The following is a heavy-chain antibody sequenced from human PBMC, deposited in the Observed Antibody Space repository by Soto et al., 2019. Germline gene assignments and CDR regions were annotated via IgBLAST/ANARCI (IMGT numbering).Heavy chain of an antibody. CDR2: INHSGST. CDR1: GGSFSGYY. V-gene: IGHV4-34*01. CDR3: ARGVRAAAGRGYYFDY. D-gene: IGHD6-13*01. J-gene: IGHJ4*02. Sequence: SETLSLTCAVYGGSFSGYYWSWIRQPPGKGLEWIGEINHSGSTNYNPSLKSRVTISVDTSKNQFSLKLSSVTAADTAVYYCARGVRAAAGRGYYFDYWGQGTLVT.